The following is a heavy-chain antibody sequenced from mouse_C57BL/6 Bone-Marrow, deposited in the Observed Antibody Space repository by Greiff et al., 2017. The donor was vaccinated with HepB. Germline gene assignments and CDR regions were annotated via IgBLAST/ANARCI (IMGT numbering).Heavy chain of an antibody. D-gene: IGHD1-1*01. J-gene: IGHJ4*01. CDR2: IHPSDSDT. V-gene: IGHV1-74*01. Sequence: QVQLQQPGAELVKPGASVKVSCKASGYTFTSYWMHWVKQRPGQGLEWIGRIHPSDSDTNYNQKFKGKATLTVDKSSSTAYTQLSSLTSEDSAVYYCAIPSTVVERSYAMDYWGQGTSVTVSS. CDR3: AIPSTVVERSYAMDY. CDR1: GYTFTSYW.